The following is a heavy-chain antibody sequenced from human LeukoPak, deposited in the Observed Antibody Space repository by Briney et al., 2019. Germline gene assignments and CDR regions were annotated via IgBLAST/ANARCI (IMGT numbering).Heavy chain of an antibody. CDR1: GYTFTGYY. V-gene: IGHV1-2*02. CDR3: ARDQRRDGYNSFDY. Sequence: GASVKVSCKASGYTFTGYYMHWVRQAPGQGLEWMGWIIPNSGGTNYAQNFQGRVTMTRGTSISTAYMELSRLRSDDTAVYYCARDQRRDGYNSFDYWGQGTLVTVSS. CDR2: IIPNSGGT. D-gene: IGHD5-24*01. J-gene: IGHJ4*02.